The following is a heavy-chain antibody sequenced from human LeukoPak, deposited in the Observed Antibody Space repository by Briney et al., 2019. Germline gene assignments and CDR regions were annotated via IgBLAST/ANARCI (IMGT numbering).Heavy chain of an antibody. CDR3: ARGLWFGGYFDY. CDR2: IYYSGST. Sequence: SETLSLTCTVSGGSISSSSYYWGWIRQPPGKGLEWIGSIYYSGSTYYNPSLKSRVTISVDTSKNQFSLKLSSVTAADTAVYYCARGLWFGGYFDYWGQGTLATVSS. CDR1: GGSISSSSYY. D-gene: IGHD3-10*01. J-gene: IGHJ4*02. V-gene: IGHV4-39*07.